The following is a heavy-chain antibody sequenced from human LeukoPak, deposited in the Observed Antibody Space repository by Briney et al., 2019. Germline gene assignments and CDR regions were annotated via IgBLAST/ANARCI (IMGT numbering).Heavy chain of an antibody. Sequence: ASVKVSCKASGFTFTSSAVQWVRQARGQRLGWIGWIVVGSGNTNYAQKFQERVTITSDMSTSTAYMELSSLRSEDTAVYYCAADSSNYYYYGMDVWGQGTTVTVSS. V-gene: IGHV1-58*01. CDR3: AADSSNYYYYGMDV. J-gene: IGHJ6*02. D-gene: IGHD6-13*01. CDR1: GFTFTSSA. CDR2: IVVGSGNT.